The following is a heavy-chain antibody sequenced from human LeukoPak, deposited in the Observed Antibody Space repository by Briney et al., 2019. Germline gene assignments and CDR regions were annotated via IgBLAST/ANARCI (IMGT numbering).Heavy chain of an antibody. Sequence: AGSLRLSCAASEFTFSSYSTHWVRQAPGKGLEWVSYISTSGSSIYYADSVKGRFTISRDNAKNSVYLQMNSLRDEDTAVYYCARGAYYAMDVWGQGTTVTVSS. CDR1: EFTFSSYS. CDR2: ISTSGSSI. J-gene: IGHJ6*02. CDR3: ARGAYYAMDV. V-gene: IGHV3-48*02.